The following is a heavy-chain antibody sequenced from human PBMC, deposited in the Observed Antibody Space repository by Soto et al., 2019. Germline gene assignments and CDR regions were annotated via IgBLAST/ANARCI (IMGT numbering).Heavy chain of an antibody. Sequence: EVQMVESGGGLVQPGGSLRLSCATSGLNFSNYCMSWVRQAPGKGLEWVANIKQDGSEKYYVDSVRGRFTISRDNAKNSLYLQMNSLRAEDTAVYYCARAGVSTCTLSAYWGQGALVTVSS. CDR3: ARAGVSTCTLSAY. CDR1: GLNFSNYC. V-gene: IGHV3-7*05. J-gene: IGHJ4*02. D-gene: IGHD2-2*01. CDR2: IKQDGSEK.